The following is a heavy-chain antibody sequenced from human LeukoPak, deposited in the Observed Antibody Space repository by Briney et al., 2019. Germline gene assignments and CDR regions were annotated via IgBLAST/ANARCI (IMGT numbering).Heavy chain of an antibody. Sequence: SVKVSCKASGGTFSSYTISWVRQAPGQGLEWMGRVIPILGIANYTQKFQGRVTITADKSTSTAYMELSSLRSEDTAVYYCAGADYDILTGYPYYFDYWGQGTLVTVSS. CDR3: AGADYDILTGYPYYFDY. CDR1: GGTFSSYT. J-gene: IGHJ4*02. D-gene: IGHD3-9*01. CDR2: VIPILGIA. V-gene: IGHV1-69*02.